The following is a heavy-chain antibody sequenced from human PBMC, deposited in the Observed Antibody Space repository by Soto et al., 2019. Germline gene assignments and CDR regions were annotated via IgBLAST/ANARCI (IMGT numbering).Heavy chain of an antibody. J-gene: IGHJ5*02. V-gene: IGHV3-30-3*01. CDR2: IPYDGSNK. CDR3: ARVKMRFVVVPAAHNWFDP. Sequence: GGSLRLSCAASGFTFSSYAMHWVRQAPGKGLEWVAVIPYDGSNKYYADSVKGRFTISRDNSKNTLYLQMNSLRAEDTAVYYCARVKMRFVVVPAAHNWFDPWGQGTLVTVSS. CDR1: GFTFSSYA. D-gene: IGHD2-2*01.